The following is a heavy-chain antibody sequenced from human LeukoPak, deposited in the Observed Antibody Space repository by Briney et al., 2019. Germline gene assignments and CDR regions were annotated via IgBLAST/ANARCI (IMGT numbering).Heavy chain of an antibody. Sequence: ASVKVSCKASGYTFTGYYMHWVRQAPGQGLEWMGWISAYNGNTNYAQKLQGRVTMTTDTSTSTAYMELRSLRSDDTAVYYCARESAPLGYCSSTSCHNWFDPWGQGTLVTVSS. CDR1: GYTFTGYY. CDR2: ISAYNGNT. CDR3: ARESAPLGYCSSTSCHNWFDP. V-gene: IGHV1-18*04. J-gene: IGHJ5*02. D-gene: IGHD2-2*01.